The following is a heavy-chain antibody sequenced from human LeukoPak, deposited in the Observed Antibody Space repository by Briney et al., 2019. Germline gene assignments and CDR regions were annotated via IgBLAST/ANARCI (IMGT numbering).Heavy chain of an antibody. Sequence: GGSLRLSCAASGFSFISYDMTWVRQAPGKGLEWVSSISSVTSYIYYADSVKGRFTISRDNAKNALYLQMNSLRAEDTAVYYCARDLADYFDSHGQILACWGQGTLVTVSS. J-gene: IGHJ4*02. CDR2: ISSVTSYI. D-gene: IGHD3-22*01. CDR1: GFSFISYD. CDR3: ARDLADYFDSHGQILAC. V-gene: IGHV3-21*01.